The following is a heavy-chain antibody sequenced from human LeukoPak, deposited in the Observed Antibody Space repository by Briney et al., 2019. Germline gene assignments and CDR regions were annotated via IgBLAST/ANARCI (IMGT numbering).Heavy chain of an antibody. CDR3: ARDRVLRFLEWFPTGDYYYYYGMDV. J-gene: IGHJ6*02. D-gene: IGHD3-3*01. CDR1: GYTFTSYG. Sequence: ASVKVSCKASGYTFTSYGISWVRQAPGQGLEWMGWISAYNGNTNYAQKLQGRVTMTTDTSTSTAYMELRSLRSDDTAVYYRARDRVLRFLEWFPTGDYYYYYGMDVWGQGTTVTVSS. V-gene: IGHV1-18*01. CDR2: ISAYNGNT.